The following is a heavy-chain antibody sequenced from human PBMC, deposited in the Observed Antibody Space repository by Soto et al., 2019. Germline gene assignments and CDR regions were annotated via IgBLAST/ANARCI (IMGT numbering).Heavy chain of an antibody. CDR2: INPDAGAT. J-gene: IGHJ5*02. CDR1: AYSFTTYH. CDR3: ARGDIVLVPASEGNWFDP. Sequence: GASVKVSCKASAYSFTTYHIHWVRQAPGQGLQWMGLINPDAGATNYAQRFQGRLRVTSDTSTSTVYMELRNLRFDDTGVYYCARGDIVLVPASEGNWFDPWGQGTLVTVSS. V-gene: IGHV1-46*01. D-gene: IGHD2-2*01.